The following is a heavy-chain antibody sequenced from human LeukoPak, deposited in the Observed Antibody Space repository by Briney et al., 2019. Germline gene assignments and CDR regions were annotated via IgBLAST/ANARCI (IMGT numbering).Heavy chain of an antibody. D-gene: IGHD3-9*01. CDR3: ARHIDILTGYYPDYYYYGMDV. V-gene: IGHV4-59*08. J-gene: IGHJ6*02. Sequence: PSETLSLTCTVSGGSISSYYWSWIRQPPGKGLEWIGYIYYSGSTNYNPSLKSRVTISVDTSKNQFSLKLSSVTAADTAVYYCARHIDILTGYYPDYYYYGMDVWGQGTTVTVSS. CDR2: IYYSGST. CDR1: GGSISSYY.